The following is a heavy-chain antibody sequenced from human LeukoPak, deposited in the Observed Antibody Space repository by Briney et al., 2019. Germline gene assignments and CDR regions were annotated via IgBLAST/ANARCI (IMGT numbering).Heavy chain of an antibody. CDR1: GGSFSGYY. J-gene: IGHJ4*02. CDR2: INHSGST. D-gene: IGHD2-2*01. Sequence: SATLSLTCAVYGGSFSGYYWSWIRQPPGKGLEWIGEINHSGSTNYNPSLKSRVTISVDTSKNQFSLKLSSVTAADTAVYYCARGIAVARFDYWGQGTLVTVSS. V-gene: IGHV4-34*01. CDR3: ARGIAVARFDY.